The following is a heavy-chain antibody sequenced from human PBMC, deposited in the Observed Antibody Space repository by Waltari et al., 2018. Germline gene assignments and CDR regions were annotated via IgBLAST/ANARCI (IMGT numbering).Heavy chain of an antibody. CDR1: GFTFSSVQ. J-gene: IGHJ6*02. Sequence: EVQLLESGGGLVQPGGSLRLSCDASGFTFSSVQLGWARPAPGKGLEWVSAIIGSGGSTSYADSVKGRLTISRDNSKNTLYLQMNSLRAEDTAVYYCAKEPQLLLGDGMDVWGQGTTVTVSS. CDR3: AKEPQLLLGDGMDV. V-gene: IGHV3-23*01. D-gene: IGHD2-2*01. CDR2: IIGSGGST.